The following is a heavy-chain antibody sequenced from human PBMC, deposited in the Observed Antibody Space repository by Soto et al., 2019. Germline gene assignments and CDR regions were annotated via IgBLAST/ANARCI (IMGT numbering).Heavy chain of an antibody. J-gene: IGHJ4*02. CDR3: ARAPYGGNPYFDY. CDR2: IYYSGST. V-gene: IGHV4-59*01. D-gene: IGHD4-17*01. CDR1: GGSISSYY. Sequence: PSETLSLTCTVSGGSISSYYWSWIRQPPGKGLEWIGYIYYSGSTNYNPSLKSRVTISVDTSKNQFSLKLSSVTAADTAVYYCARAPYGGNPYFDYWGQGTLVTVSS.